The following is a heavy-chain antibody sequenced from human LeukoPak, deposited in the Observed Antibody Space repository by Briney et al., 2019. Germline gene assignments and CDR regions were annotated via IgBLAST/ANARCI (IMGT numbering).Heavy chain of an antibody. CDR3: ARDTSYAGSAFDI. J-gene: IGHJ3*02. Sequence: TLSLTCTVSGGSISSGDYYWSWIRQPPGKGLEWIGYIYYSGSTYYNPSLKSRVTISVDTSKNQFSLKLSSVTAADTAVYYCARDTSYAGSAFDIWGQGTMVTVSS. CDR2: IYYSGST. V-gene: IGHV4-30-4*01. D-gene: IGHD3-16*01. CDR1: GGSISSGDYY.